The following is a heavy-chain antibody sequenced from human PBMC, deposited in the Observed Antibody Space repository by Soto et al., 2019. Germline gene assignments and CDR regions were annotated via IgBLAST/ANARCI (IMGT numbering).Heavy chain of an antibody. D-gene: IGHD2-15*01. V-gene: IGHV3-30-3*01. J-gene: IGHJ6*03. CDR2: ISYDGSNK. CDR3: AFHSGGTCYGIPMDV. Sequence: GGSLRLSCAASGFTFSSYAMHWVRQAPGKGLEWVAVISYDGSNKYYADSVKGRFTISRDNSKNTLYLQMNSLRSEDTAVYYCAFHSGGTCYGIPMDVWGKGTTVTVSS. CDR1: GFTFSSYA.